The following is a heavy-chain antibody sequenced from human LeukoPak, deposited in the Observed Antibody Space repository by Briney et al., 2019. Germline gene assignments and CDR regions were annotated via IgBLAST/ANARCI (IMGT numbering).Heavy chain of an antibody. D-gene: IGHD3-9*01. V-gene: IGHV1-2*02. CDR2: INPNTGST. CDR3: ARSQYGVLTGSPDY. J-gene: IGHJ4*02. CDR1: GYTFTGYY. Sequence: ASVKVSCKASGYTFTGYYMHWVRQAPGQGLEWMVWINPNTGSTNYAQNFQDRVTMTSDASISTAYMVLSRLTSEDTAVYYCARSQYGVLTGSPDYWGQGTLVTVSS.